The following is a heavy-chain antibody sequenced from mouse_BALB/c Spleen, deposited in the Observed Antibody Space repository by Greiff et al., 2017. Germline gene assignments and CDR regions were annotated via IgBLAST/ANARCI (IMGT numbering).Heavy chain of an antibody. V-gene: IGHV1-80*01. Sequence: QVQLQQSGAELVRPGSSVKISCKASGYAFSSYWMNWVKQRPGQGLEWIGQIYPGDGDTNYNGKFKGKATLTADKSSSTAYMQLSSLTSEDSAVYFCARLERAWFAYWGQGTLVTVSA. CDR3: ARLERAWFAY. J-gene: IGHJ3*01. CDR2: IYPGDGDT. CDR1: GYAFSSYW.